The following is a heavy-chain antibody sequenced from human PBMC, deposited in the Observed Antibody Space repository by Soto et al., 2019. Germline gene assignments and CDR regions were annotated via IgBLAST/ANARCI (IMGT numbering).Heavy chain of an antibody. CDR1: GGSISSGGYY. J-gene: IGHJ4*02. D-gene: IGHD2-2*01. V-gene: IGHV4-31*03. CDR2: IYYSGST. CDR3: ARAPRKVVPATIDY. Sequence: LSLTCTVSGGSISSGGYYWSWIRQHPGKGLEWIGYIYYSGSTYYNPSLKSRVTISVDTSKNQFSLKLSSVTAADTAVYYCARAPRKVVPATIDYWGQGTLVTVSS.